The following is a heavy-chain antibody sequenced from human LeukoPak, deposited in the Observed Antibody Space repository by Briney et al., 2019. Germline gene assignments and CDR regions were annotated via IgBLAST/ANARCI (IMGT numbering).Heavy chain of an antibody. D-gene: IGHD5-12*01. Sequence: ASVKVSCKASGGTFSSYAISWVRQAPGQGLEWMGRIIPILGIANYAQKFQGRVTITADKSTSTAYMELGSLRSEDTAVYYCARDREMATIPGGDYWGQGTLVTVSS. CDR3: ARDREMATIPGGDY. J-gene: IGHJ4*02. V-gene: IGHV1-69*04. CDR1: GGTFSSYA. CDR2: IIPILGIA.